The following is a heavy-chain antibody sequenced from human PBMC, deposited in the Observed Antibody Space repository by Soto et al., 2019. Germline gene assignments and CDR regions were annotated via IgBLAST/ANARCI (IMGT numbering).Heavy chain of an antibody. CDR2: ISGSGGST. CDR1: GFTFSNYA. J-gene: IGHJ4*02. CDR3: AKVPALIKSFDY. Sequence: GGSLRLSCAASGFTFSNYAMNWVRQAPGKGQEWVTAISGSGGSTYYADSVKGRFTISRDNSRNTVFLQMNSLRTEDTAIYYCAKVPALIKSFDYCGQGSLVTVSS. V-gene: IGHV3-23*01. D-gene: IGHD5-18*01.